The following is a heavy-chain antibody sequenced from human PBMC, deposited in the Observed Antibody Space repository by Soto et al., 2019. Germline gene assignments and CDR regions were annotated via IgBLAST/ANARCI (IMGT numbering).Heavy chain of an antibody. CDR2: INPNSGGT. D-gene: IGHD2-15*01. CDR3: ARAGCSRGSCLDFDY. CDR1: GYTFTGYY. J-gene: IGHJ4*02. Sequence: ASVKVSCKASGYTFTGYYMHWVRQAPGQGLEWMGWINPNSGGTNYAQKFQGWVTMTRDTSISTAYMELSRLRSDDTAVYYCARAGCSRGSCLDFDYWGQGTLVTVSS. V-gene: IGHV1-2*04.